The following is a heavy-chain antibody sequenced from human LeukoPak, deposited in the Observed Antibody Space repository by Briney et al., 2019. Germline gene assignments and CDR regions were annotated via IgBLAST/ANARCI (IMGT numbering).Heavy chain of an antibody. CDR3: ARVQGSSGPGIFDY. D-gene: IGHD6-19*01. V-gene: IGHV3-7*01. CDR1: EFTFSSYW. J-gene: IGHJ4*02. Sequence: GGSLRLSCAGSEFTFSSYWMSWVRQAPGKGLEWVAYIKPDGSEDYYVDSVKGRFTISRDNAESSLYLQMNSLRAEDTAVYYCARVQGSSGPGIFDYWGQGTLVTVSS. CDR2: IKPDGSED.